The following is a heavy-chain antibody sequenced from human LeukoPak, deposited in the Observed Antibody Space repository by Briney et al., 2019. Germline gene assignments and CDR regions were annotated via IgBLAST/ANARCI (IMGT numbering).Heavy chain of an antibody. D-gene: IGHD1-14*01. J-gene: IGHJ3*02. Sequence: GTFXXXAXXWXRXXXGKXXXWMVRIIPIFGKANYAQKFQGRVTINTDESTSTAYMELSSLRSEDTAVYYCARVSHRGAFDIWGQGTMVTVSS. CDR2: IIPIFGKA. V-gene: IGHV1-69*05. CDR3: ARVSHRGAFDI. CDR1: GTFXXXA.